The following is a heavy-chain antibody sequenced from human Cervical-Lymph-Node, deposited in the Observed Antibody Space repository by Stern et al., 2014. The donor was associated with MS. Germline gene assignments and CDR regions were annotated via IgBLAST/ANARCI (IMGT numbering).Heavy chain of an antibody. V-gene: IGHV4-39*01. CDR2: IYYSGRT. Sequence: QLQLQESGPGLVKPSETLSLTCSVSGDSLSGSSYYWDWIRQPPGKGLEWIGNIYYSGRTIYNPSLKSRVTISVDRSKNQFSLKLSSVTAADTAVYFCSRHSDYWGQGTLVTVSS. J-gene: IGHJ4*02. CDR1: GDSLSGSSYY. CDR3: SRHSDY.